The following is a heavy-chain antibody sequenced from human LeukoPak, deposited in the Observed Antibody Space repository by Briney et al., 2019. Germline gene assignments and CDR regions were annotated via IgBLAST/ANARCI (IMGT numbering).Heavy chain of an antibody. Sequence: GGSLRPSCAASGFTFTTYWMSWVRQAPGRGLEWVANIKQDGSERYYVDSVKGRFTISRDNAKKSLYLEMNSLRAEDTAVYYCARVYGDYFDYWGQGTLVTVSS. CDR3: ARVYGDYFDY. CDR1: GFTFTTYW. D-gene: IGHD4-17*01. V-gene: IGHV3-7*03. CDR2: IKQDGSER. J-gene: IGHJ4*02.